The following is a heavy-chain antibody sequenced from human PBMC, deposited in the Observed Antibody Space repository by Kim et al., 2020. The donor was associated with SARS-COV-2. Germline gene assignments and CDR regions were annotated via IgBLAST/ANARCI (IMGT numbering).Heavy chain of an antibody. CDR2: T. CDR3: ASGAKVWYFDY. Sequence: TYYADFVKGRFTISRDYSKSTVFLQMNSLRAEDTAVYYCASGAKVWYFDYWGQGTLVTVSS. D-gene: IGHD2-15*01. V-gene: IGHV3-23*01. J-gene: IGHJ4*02.